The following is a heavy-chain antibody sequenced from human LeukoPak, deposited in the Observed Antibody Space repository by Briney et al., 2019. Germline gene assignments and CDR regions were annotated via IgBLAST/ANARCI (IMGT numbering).Heavy chain of an antibody. CDR2: IYYSGST. CDR1: GGSISSSSYY. CDR3: ARQGGCSSTNCYARFDY. V-gene: IGHV4-39*01. D-gene: IGHD2-2*01. Sequence: SETLSLTCTVSGGSISSSSYYWGWIRQPPGKGLEWIGSIYYSGSTYYNPSLKSRVTISVDTSKNQFSLKLSSMTAADTAVYYCARQGGCSSTNCYARFDYWGQGTLVTVSS. J-gene: IGHJ4*02.